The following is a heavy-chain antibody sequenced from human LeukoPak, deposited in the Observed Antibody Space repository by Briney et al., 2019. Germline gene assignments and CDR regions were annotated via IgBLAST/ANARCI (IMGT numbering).Heavy chain of an antibody. V-gene: IGHV4-34*01. D-gene: IGHD2-21*02. CDR1: GGSFNDYF. Sequence: SETLPLTCAVYGGSFNDYFWTWIRQPPGKGLQWIGDINHDRSTNYNPSLKSRVTMSVDTSKNQFSLKLSSVTAADTAVYYCARDSVVTASLAYWGQGTLVTVSS. CDR2: INHDRST. J-gene: IGHJ4*02. CDR3: ARDSVVTASLAY.